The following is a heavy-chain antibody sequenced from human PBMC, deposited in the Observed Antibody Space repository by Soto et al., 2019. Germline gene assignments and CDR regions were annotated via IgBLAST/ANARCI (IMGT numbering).Heavy chain of an antibody. CDR3: AKRRYSSSWGGNWFDP. Sequence: GSLRLSCAASGFTFSSYAMSWVRQAPGKGLEWVSAISGSGGSTYYADSVKGRFTISRDNSKNTLYLQMNSLRAEDTAVYYCAKRRYSSSWGGNWFDPWGQGTLVTVSS. J-gene: IGHJ5*02. D-gene: IGHD6-13*01. V-gene: IGHV3-23*01. CDR2: ISGSGGST. CDR1: GFTFSSYA.